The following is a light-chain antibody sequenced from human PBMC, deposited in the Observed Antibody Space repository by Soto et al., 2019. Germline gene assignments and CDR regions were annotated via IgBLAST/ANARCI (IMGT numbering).Light chain of an antibody. V-gene: IGLV2-14*01. CDR1: SSDVGGYNY. CDR3: SSYTSSSAYI. Sequence: QSALTQPASVSGAPGQSITISCTGTSSDVGGYNYVSWYQQHPGKAPKLMIYEVSNRPSGVSIRFSGSKSGNTASLTISGQQAEDEGDYYCSSYTSSSAYILGTGPKVTV. CDR2: EVS. J-gene: IGLJ1*01.